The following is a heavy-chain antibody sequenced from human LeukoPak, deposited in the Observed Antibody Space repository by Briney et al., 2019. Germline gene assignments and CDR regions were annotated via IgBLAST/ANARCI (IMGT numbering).Heavy chain of an antibody. V-gene: IGHV3-7*01. CDR1: GFTFSNYW. CDR2: IKQDGSEK. J-gene: IGHJ4*02. CDR3: ARASRDY. Sequence: GGSLRLSCAASGFTFSNYWMSWVRQAPGKGLEWVANIKQDGSEKDYVDSVKGRFTISRDNAKNTLYLQMNSLRVEDTAVYYCARASRDYWGQGTLVTVSS.